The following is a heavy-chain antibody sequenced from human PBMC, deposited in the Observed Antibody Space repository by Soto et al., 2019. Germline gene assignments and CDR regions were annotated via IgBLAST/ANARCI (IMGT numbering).Heavy chain of an antibody. CDR1: GGSLSGATYS. J-gene: IGHJ5*02. D-gene: IGHD2-2*03. Sequence: SETLSLTCGVSGGSLSGATYSWNWIRQPPGEGLEWIGYIFPSGTTNYNPSLGSRVTISVDTSRKSFSLKLSSVTAADTAVYFCARDRWMSRANWFDPWGPGTLVTVSS. CDR3: ARDRWMSRANWFDP. V-gene: IGHV4-61*01. CDR2: IFPSGTT.